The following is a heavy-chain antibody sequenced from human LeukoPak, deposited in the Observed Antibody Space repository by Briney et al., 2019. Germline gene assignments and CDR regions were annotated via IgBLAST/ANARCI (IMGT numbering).Heavy chain of an antibody. Sequence: GGSLRLSCAASGFTFSSYSMNWVRQAPGKGLEWVSYISSSSSTIYYADSVKGRFTISRDNAKNSLYLQMNSLRAEDKAVYYCARDLRSKGFDPWGQGTLVTVSS. J-gene: IGHJ5*02. V-gene: IGHV3-48*01. D-gene: IGHD2-15*01. CDR1: GFTFSSYS. CDR2: ISSSSSTI. CDR3: ARDLRSKGFDP.